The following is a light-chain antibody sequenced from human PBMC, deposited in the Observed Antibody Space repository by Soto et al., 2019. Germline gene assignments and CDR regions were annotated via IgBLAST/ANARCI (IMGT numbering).Light chain of an antibody. CDR1: QSVSSSY. CDR3: QQYGRSPLT. V-gene: IGKV3-20*01. Sequence: EIVLTQSPGTLSLSPGERATLSCRASQSVSSSYLAWYQQKPGQAPRLRIHGASSRATGIPDRFSGSGSGTDFTLTISRLEPEDCAVYYCQQYGRSPLTFGGGTKVEIK. J-gene: IGKJ4*02. CDR2: GAS.